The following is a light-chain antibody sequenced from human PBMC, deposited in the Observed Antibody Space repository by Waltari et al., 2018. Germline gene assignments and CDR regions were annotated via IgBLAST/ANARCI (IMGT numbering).Light chain of an antibody. CDR3: SSYAGSNNYV. CDR1: SSGVGGYNY. CDR2: EVS. J-gene: IGLJ1*01. Sequence: QSALTQPPSASGSPGPSVPIPCPGTSSGVGGYNYVSWYQQHPGKAPKLMIYEVSKRPSGVPDRFSGSKSGNTASLTVSGLQAEDEADYYCSSYAGSNNYVFGTGTKVTVL. V-gene: IGLV2-8*01.